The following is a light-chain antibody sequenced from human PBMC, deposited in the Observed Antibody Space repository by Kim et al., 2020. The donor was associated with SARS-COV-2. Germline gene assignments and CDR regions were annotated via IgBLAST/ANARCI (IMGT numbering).Light chain of an antibody. J-gene: IGLJ3*02. Sequence: LGQTVRITCQGDSLRRYYASWYQQKPGQAPVLVIYGKNNRPSGIPDRFSGSSSGNTASLTITGAQAEDEADYYCNSRDSSGDHHWVFGGGTQLTVL. CDR3: NSRDSSGDHHWV. CDR1: SLRRYY. V-gene: IGLV3-19*01. CDR2: GKN.